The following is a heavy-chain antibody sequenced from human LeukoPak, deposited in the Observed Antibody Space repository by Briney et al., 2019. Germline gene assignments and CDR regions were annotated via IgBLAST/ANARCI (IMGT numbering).Heavy chain of an antibody. CDR2: INPNSGGT. D-gene: IGHD3-10*01. J-gene: IGHJ5*02. V-gene: IGHV1-2*02. CDR3: ARGGSGSYFSWLDP. CDR1: GYTFTGYY. Sequence: GASVKVSCKASGYTFTGYYIHWVRQAPGQGLECVGWINPNSGGTSYAQKFQGRATMTRDTSISTAYMELSRLRSDDTAVYYCARGGSGSYFSWLDPWGQGTLVTVSS.